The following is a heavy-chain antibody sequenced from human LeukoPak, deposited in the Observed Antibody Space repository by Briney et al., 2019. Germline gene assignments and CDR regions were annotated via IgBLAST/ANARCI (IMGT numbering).Heavy chain of an antibody. D-gene: IGHD4-17*01. CDR1: GGSISSYY. J-gene: IGHJ4*02. Sequence: SQTLSLTCTVSGGSISSYYWSWIRQPAGKGLEWIGRNYTSGSTNYNPSLKSRVTISVDKSKNQFSLKLSSVTAADTAVYYCARETTLFFFDYWGQGTLVTVSS. V-gene: IGHV4-4*07. CDR2: NYTSGST. CDR3: ARETTLFFFDY.